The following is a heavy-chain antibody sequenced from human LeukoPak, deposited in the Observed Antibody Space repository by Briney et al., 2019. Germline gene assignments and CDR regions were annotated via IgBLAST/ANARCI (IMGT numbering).Heavy chain of an antibody. J-gene: IGHJ4*02. D-gene: IGHD3-10*01. CDR3: ARQTASGRESKYFDY. Sequence: PGGSLRLSCAASGFTFSSYEMNWVRQAPGKGLEWVSYISSSGSTIYYADSVKGRFTISRDNAKNSLYLQMNSLRAEDTAVYYCARQTASGRESKYFDYWGQGTLVTVSS. CDR1: GFTFSSYE. V-gene: IGHV3-48*03. CDR2: ISSSGSTI.